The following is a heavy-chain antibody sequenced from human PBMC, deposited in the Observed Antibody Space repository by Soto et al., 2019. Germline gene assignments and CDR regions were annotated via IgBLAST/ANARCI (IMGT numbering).Heavy chain of an antibody. CDR2: INRDGSST. V-gene: IGHV3-74*01. CDR3: AREIATTGEYYFDY. CDR1: GFTFSSYG. Sequence: PGVPLRLSCAAYGFTFSSYGMHWVRQAPGKGLVWVSRINRDGSSTNYADSVKGRVTISRDTAKNTLYLQMNSLRAEDTAVYYCAREIATTGEYYFDYWGQGTLVTVSS. J-gene: IGHJ4*02. D-gene: IGHD6-13*01.